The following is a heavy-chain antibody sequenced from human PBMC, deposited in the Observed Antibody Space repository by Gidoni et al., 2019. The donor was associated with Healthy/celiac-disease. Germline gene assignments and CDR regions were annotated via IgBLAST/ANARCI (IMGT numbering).Heavy chain of an antibody. CDR1: GGTFSSYA. CDR2: IIPIFGTA. D-gene: IGHD4-17*01. V-gene: IGHV1-69*01. CDR3: ARESTVTTWDYYYYYGMDV. Sequence: QVQLVQSGAEVKKPGSSVKVSCTASGGTFSSYAISWVRQAPGQGLEWMGGIIPIFGTANYAQKFQGRVTITADESTSTAYMELSSLRSEDTAVYYCARESTVTTWDYYYYYGMDVWGQGTTVTVSS. J-gene: IGHJ6*02.